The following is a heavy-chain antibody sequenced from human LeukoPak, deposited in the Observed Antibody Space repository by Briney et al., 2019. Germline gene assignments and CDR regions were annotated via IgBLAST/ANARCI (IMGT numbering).Heavy chain of an antibody. CDR3: ARPPWLRSVRGFYYYMGV. V-gene: IGHV3-13*01. D-gene: IGHD5-12*01. Sequence: GGSLRLSCAASGFSISGYDMHWVRQATGKGLEWVXXXXXXDDTYYPGSVKGRFTISREDAKNSIYLQIHNVGVEDTAVYYCARPPWLRSVRGFYYYMGVWGKGTTVTVSS. CDR1: GFSISGYD. CDR2: XXXXDDT. J-gene: IGHJ6*03.